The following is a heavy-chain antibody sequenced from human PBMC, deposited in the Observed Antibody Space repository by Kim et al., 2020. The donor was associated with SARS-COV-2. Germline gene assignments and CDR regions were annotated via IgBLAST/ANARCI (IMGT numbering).Heavy chain of an antibody. V-gene: IGHV1-3*01. Sequence: QKVQGRGTITRDTSASTAYMELRGLTSEDTAVYYCARDGTTRNGGYYFDYWGQGALVTVSS. CDR3: ARDGTTRNGGYYFDY. J-gene: IGHJ4*02. D-gene: IGHD1-1*01.